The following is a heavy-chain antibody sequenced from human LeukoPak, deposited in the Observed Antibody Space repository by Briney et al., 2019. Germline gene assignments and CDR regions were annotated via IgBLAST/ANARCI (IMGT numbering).Heavy chain of an antibody. Sequence: GGSLRLSCAASGFTFSTYAMSWVPQAPGKGLEWGSAISGSGGSTSYADSVKGRFTISRDKSKNTLYLQMNSLRAEDTAVYYCAKLGSSWYRGVPAINWFDPWGQGTLVTVSS. J-gene: IGHJ5*02. D-gene: IGHD6-13*01. V-gene: IGHV3-23*01. CDR1: GFTFSTYA. CDR3: AKLGSSWYRGVPAINWFDP. CDR2: ISGSGGST.